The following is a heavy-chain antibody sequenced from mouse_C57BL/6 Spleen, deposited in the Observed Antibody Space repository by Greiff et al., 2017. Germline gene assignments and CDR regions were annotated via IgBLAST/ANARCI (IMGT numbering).Heavy chain of an antibody. D-gene: IGHD1-1*02. Sequence: VQLQQSGPELVKPGASVKISCKASGYSFTDYNMNWVKQSNGKSLEWIGVINPNYGTTSYNQKFKGKATLTVDQSSSTAYMQLNSLTSEDSAVYDCAREDDGGSYVDWDEYYFDYWGQGTTLTVSS. V-gene: IGHV1-39*01. CDR1: GYSFTDYN. J-gene: IGHJ2*01. CDR2: INPNYGTT. CDR3: AREDDGGSYVDWDEYYFDY.